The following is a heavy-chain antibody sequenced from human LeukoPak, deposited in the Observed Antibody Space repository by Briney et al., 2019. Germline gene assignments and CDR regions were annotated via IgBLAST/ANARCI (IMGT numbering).Heavy chain of an antibody. CDR1: GFTFSSYG. CDR3: AKDRRDGDYERGYFQH. Sequence: PGGSLRLSCAASGFTFSSYGMHWVRQAPGKGLEWVAVISYDGSNKYYADSVKGRFTISRDNSKNTLYLQMNSLRAEDTAVYYCAKDRRDGDYERGYFQHWGQGTLVTVSS. D-gene: IGHD4-17*01. J-gene: IGHJ1*01. CDR2: ISYDGSNK. V-gene: IGHV3-30*18.